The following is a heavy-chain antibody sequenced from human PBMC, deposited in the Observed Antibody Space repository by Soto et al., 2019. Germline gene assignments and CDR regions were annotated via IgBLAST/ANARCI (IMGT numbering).Heavy chain of an antibody. D-gene: IGHD6-19*01. J-gene: IGHJ2*01. V-gene: IGHV1-3*01. Sequence: ASVKVSCKASGYTFINYGIHWVRQAPGQRLEWMGWINAGSDNTKYSQKFQGRVTFTRDTSANTAYMELSSLTSEDTAMYFCARSGYSSGWYHWYFDFWGRGTLVTVSS. CDR1: GYTFINYG. CDR3: ARSGYSSGWYHWYFDF. CDR2: INAGSDNT.